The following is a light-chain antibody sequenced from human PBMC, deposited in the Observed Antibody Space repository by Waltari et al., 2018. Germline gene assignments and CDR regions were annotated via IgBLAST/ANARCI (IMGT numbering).Light chain of an antibody. Sequence: EIVLTQSPATLSLSPGERATLSCRASHTIDNLLAWYQQKPGQAPRLLIYDTSTRATGTPARFSGSGSGADFTLTSSSLETEDFAVYYCLQRGNWLFGAGTRVEI. CDR2: DTS. J-gene: IGKJ4*01. CDR1: HTIDNL. V-gene: IGKV3-11*01. CDR3: LQRGNWL.